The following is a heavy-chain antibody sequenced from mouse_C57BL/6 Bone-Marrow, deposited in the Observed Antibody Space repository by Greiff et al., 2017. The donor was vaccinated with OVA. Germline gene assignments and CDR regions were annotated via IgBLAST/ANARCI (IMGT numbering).Heavy chain of an antibody. CDR1: GFTFSSYA. J-gene: IGHJ4*01. CDR3: TRDRVYYGSSGAMDY. V-gene: IGHV5-9-1*02. D-gene: IGHD1-1*01. CDR2: ISSGGDYI. Sequence: EVMLVESGEGLVKPGGSLKLSCAASGFTFSSYAMSWVRQTPEKRLEWVAYISSGGDYIYYADTVKGRFTISRDNARNTLYLQMSSLKSEDTAMYYCTRDRVYYGSSGAMDYWGQGTSVTVSS.